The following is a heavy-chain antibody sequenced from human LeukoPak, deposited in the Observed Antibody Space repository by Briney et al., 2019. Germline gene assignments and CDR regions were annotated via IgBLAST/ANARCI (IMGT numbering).Heavy chain of an antibody. CDR1: GFSFNSDW. Sequence: GGSLRLSCAASGFSFNSDWMDWVRQAPGKGLEWVANIKHDESEKNYLDSVKGRFTISRDNAQNSLYLQMNSLRAEDTAVYYCARLGARQVLDYWGQGTLVTVSS. D-gene: IGHD4-17*01. J-gene: IGHJ4*02. CDR3: ARLGARQVLDY. CDR2: IKHDESEK. V-gene: IGHV3-7*01.